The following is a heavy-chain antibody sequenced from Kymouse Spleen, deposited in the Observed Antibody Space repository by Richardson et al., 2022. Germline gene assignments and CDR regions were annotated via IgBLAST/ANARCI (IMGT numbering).Heavy chain of an antibody. V-gene: IGHV4-34*01. CDR2: INHSGST. CDR3: ARDSGYDLDFDY. CDR1: GGSFSGYY. Sequence: QVQLQQWGAGLLKPSETLSLTCAVYGGSFSGYYWSWIRQPPGKGLEWIGEINHSGSTNYNPSLKSRVTISVDTSKNQFSLKLSSVTAADTAVYYCARDSGYDLDFDYWGQGTLVTVSS. J-gene: IGHJ4*02. D-gene: IGHD5-12*01.